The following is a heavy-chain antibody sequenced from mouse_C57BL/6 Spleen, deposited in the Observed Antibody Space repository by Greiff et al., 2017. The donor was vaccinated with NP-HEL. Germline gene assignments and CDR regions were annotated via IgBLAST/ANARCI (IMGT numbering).Heavy chain of an antibody. CDR3: ARGDGFWYFDV. CDR1: GYTFTSYW. V-gene: IGHV1-64*01. CDR2: IHPNSGST. Sequence: VKLQQPGAELVKPGASVKLSCKASGYTFTSYWMHWVKQRPGQGLEWIGMIHPNSGSTNYNEKFKSKATLTVDKSSSTAYMQLSSLTSEDSAVYYCARGDGFWYFDVWGTGTTVTVSS. J-gene: IGHJ1*03. D-gene: IGHD2-3*01.